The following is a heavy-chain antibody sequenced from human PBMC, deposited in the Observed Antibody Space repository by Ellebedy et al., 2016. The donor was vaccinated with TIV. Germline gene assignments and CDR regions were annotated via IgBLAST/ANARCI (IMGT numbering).Heavy chain of an antibody. CDR1: GGSFSGYY. CDR2: INHSGST. D-gene: IGHD3-22*01. J-gene: IGHJ4*02. Sequence: SETLSLTXAVYGGSFSGYYWSWIRQPPGKGLEWIGEINHSGSTNYNPSLKSRVTISVDTSKNQFSLKLSSVTAADMAVYYCARGRRYHDSSGYYLDYWGQGTLVTVSS. CDR3: ARGRRYHDSSGYYLDY. V-gene: IGHV4-34*01.